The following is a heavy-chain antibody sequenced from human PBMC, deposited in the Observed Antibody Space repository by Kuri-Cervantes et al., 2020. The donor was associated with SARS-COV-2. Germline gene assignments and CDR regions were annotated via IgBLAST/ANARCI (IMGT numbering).Heavy chain of an antibody. D-gene: IGHD2-8*02. CDR1: GFPFNDYY. Sequence: GGSLRLSCAASGFPFNDYYFTWIRQAPGKGLEWVSFIRPSGGSKFYADSVKGRFTISRDDAKNSLYVQMDSLTPEDMAMYYCARDCSTGLCTSFDYWGQGTLVTVSS. CDR3: ARDCSTGLCTSFDY. CDR2: IRPSGGSK. V-gene: IGHV3-11*01. J-gene: IGHJ4*02.